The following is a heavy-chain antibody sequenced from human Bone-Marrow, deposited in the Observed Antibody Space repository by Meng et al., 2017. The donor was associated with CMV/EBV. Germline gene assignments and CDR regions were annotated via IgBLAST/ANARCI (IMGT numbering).Heavy chain of an antibody. D-gene: IGHD2-2*01. Sequence: SETLSLTCTVSGGSMKRNTFYWGWIRQPPGKGLEWIGSMYYSGSTHYNPSLKSRVTISVDTSKNQFSLKLSSVTAADTAVYYCAREAYQLLFLDYWGQGTLVTVSS. CDR2: MYYSGST. J-gene: IGHJ4*02. CDR3: AREAYQLLFLDY. V-gene: IGHV4-39*07. CDR1: GGSMKRNTFY.